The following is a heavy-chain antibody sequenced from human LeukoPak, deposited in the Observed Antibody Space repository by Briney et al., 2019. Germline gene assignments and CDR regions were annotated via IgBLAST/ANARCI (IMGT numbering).Heavy chain of an antibody. V-gene: IGHV3-23*01. J-gene: IGHJ6*03. CDR2: ISGSGGST. Sequence: GGSLRLSCAASGFTFSSYAMSWVRQAPGKGLEWVSAISGSGGSTYYADSVKGRFTISRDNSKNTLYLQMNSLRAEDTAVYYCAKVVGGVVIFGYYYMDVWGKGTTVTVSS. CDR1: GFTFSSYA. CDR3: AKVVGGVVIFGYYYMDV. D-gene: IGHD3-3*01.